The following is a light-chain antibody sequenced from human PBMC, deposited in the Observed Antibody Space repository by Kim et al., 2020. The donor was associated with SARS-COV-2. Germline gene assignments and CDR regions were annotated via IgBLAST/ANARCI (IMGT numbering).Light chain of an antibody. V-gene: IGKV3-15*01. Sequence: VSQGEGATFSGRASGKVTRDVAWDVQSTGQAPRLFIFVTSTRATGVPDRCSGVGSVTDFTLTINSLQSEDFAVYYCQQYLIWHPTFGQGTKGDIK. CDR3: QQYLIWHPT. CDR2: VTS. J-gene: IGKJ1*01. CDR1: GKVTRD.